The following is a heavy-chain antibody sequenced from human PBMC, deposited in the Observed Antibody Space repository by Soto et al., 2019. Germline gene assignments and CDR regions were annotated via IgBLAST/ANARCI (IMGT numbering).Heavy chain of an antibody. Sequence: SETLSLTCTVSGGSISSDYCSWIRQSPGKGLEWIGVISSRATTNYNPSLKSRAIVSIDTSKNQFSLKLFSVTAADTAVYYCVRHYCDGGNCYQFDHWGQGTPVTVSS. D-gene: IGHD2-15*01. CDR2: ISSRATT. CDR1: GGSISSDY. J-gene: IGHJ4*02. CDR3: VRHYCDGGNCYQFDH. V-gene: IGHV4-59*08.